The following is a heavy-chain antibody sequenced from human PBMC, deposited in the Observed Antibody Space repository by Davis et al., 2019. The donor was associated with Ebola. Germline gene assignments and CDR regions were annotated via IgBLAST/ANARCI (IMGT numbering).Heavy chain of an antibody. CDR1: GYTFSNYF. Sequence: AASVKVSCKASGYTFSNYFMHWVRQAPGQRLEWMGIINPSGGSPTYAQRFQGRVTMTRDTSTSTVYMELTSLRSEDTAVYYCARGYDYTDAFDFWGQGTMVTVSS. J-gene: IGHJ3*01. CDR3: ARGYDYTDAFDF. V-gene: IGHV1-46*03. CDR2: INPSGGSP. D-gene: IGHD4/OR15-4a*01.